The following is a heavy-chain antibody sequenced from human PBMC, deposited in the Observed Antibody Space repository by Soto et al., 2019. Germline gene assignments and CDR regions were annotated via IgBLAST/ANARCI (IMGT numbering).Heavy chain of an antibody. D-gene: IGHD2-21*01. J-gene: IGHJ4*02. CDR3: VRGGGGGLFEH. V-gene: IGHV3-11*06. CDR1: GFPFSDYY. CDR2: ISPKSTYR. Sequence: QVHLVESGGGLVQPGGSLRLSCPTSGFPFSDYYMSWIRQAPGKGLEWLSHISPKSTYRNYADSVKGRFTISRDNTKSSLFLQMNSLGVEDTAVYYCVRGGGGGLFEHWGQGVLVTVSS.